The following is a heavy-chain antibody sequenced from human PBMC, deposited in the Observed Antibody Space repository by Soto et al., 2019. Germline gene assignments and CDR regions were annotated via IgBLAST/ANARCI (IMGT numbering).Heavy chain of an antibody. CDR1: GFTFSSYG. CDR2: ISYDGSNK. CDR3: ARESGDWPLNWFDP. V-gene: IGHV3-30*03. D-gene: IGHD2-21*02. J-gene: IGHJ5*02. Sequence: PGGSLRLSCAASGFTFSSYGMHWVRQAPGKGLEWVAVISYDGSNKYYADSVKGRFTISRDNSKNTLYLQMNSLRAEDTAVYYCARESGDWPLNWFDPWGLGTLVTVSS.